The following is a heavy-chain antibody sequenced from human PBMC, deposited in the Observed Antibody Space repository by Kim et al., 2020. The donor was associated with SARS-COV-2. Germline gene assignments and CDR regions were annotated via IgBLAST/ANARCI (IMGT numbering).Heavy chain of an antibody. CDR2: IYSGSSTT. Sequence: GGSLRLSCAASGFTFSDYYMNWIRQAPGKGLEWVSYIYSGSSTTNYAAAVKGRFTISRNNSKNSLYLQMNSLRAEDTAVYYGARVYRLSYSGMDVWGQGTPVTVSS. J-gene: IGHJ6*02. V-gene: IGHV3-11*05. CDR3: ARVYRLSYSGMDV. CDR1: GFTFSDYY. D-gene: IGHD3-10*01.